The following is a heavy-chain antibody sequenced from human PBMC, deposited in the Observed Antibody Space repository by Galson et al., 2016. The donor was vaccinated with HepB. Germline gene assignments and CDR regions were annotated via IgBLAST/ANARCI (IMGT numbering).Heavy chain of an antibody. V-gene: IGHV4-59*12. CDR2: IYYSGST. J-gene: IGHJ3*02. CDR1: GGSISSYY. Sequence: SETLSLTCTVSGGSISSYYWSWIRQPPGKGLEWIGYIYYSGSTYYNPSLKSRVTISVDTSKNRFSLKLSSVTAADTAVYYCARSHYAFDIWGQGTMVTVSS. D-gene: IGHD1-26*01. CDR3: ARSHYAFDI.